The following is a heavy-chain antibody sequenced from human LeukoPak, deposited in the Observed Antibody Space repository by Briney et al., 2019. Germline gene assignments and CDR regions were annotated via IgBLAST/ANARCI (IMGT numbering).Heavy chain of an antibody. CDR3: PKDRYYYDSSGQCFDY. J-gene: IGHJ4*02. CDR1: GFTFSSYG. CDR2: IRYDGSNK. D-gene: IGHD3-22*01. Sequence: GGSLRLSCAASGFTFSSYGMHWVRQAPGKGLEWVAFIRYDGSNKYYADSVKGRFTISRDNSKNTLYLQMNSLRAEDTAVYYCPKDRYYYDSSGQCFDYWGQGTLVTVSS. V-gene: IGHV3-30*02.